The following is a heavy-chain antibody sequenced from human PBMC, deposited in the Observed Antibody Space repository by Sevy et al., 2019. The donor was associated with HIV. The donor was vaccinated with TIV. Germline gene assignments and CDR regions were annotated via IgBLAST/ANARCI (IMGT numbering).Heavy chain of an antibody. Sequence: ASVKVSCKTSGYTFTREAINWVRQALGQGLEWMGWINTNTGNPAYAQGFTGRFVFSLDTSVSTAYLQINSLKADDSAMYFCARGAARAGSEYWGQGTLVTVSS. D-gene: IGHD6-13*01. J-gene: IGHJ4*02. CDR1: GYTFTREA. CDR2: INTNTGNP. CDR3: ARGAARAGSEY. V-gene: IGHV7-4-1*02.